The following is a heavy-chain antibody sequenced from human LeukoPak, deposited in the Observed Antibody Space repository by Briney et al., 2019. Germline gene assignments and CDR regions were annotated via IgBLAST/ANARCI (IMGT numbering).Heavy chain of an antibody. V-gene: IGHV4-59*01. CDR2: IYYSGST. Sequence: KSSETLSLTCTVSGGSISSYYWSWIRQPPGKGLEWIGYIYYSGSTNYNPSLKSRVTISVDTSKNQFSLKLSSVTAADTAVYYCARERLELNGDWFDPWGQGTLVTVSS. CDR3: ARERLELNGDWFDP. CDR1: GGSISSYY. D-gene: IGHD1-7*01. J-gene: IGHJ5*02.